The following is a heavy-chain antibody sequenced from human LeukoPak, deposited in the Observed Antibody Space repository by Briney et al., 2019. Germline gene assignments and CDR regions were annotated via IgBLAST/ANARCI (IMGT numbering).Heavy chain of an antibody. J-gene: IGHJ4*02. CDR1: GYTFTSYY. CDR2: INPSGGST. D-gene: IGHD3-3*01. V-gene: IGHV1-46*03. Sequence: ASVKVSCKASGYTFTSYYMHWVRQAPGQGLEWMGIINPSGGSTSYAQKFRGRVTMTRDTSTSTVYMELSSLRSEDTAVYYCARVRGEYDFWSGYYNGYYFDYWGQGTLVTVSS. CDR3: ARVRGEYDFWSGYYNGYYFDY.